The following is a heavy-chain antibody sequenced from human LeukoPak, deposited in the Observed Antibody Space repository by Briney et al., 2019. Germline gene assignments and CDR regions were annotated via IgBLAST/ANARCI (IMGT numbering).Heavy chain of an antibody. CDR3: ARVGWDLPIDY. CDR1: RNTFTGHY. D-gene: IGHD4-23*01. Sequence: ASVKVSCKASRNTFTGHYIHWVRRAPGQGLEWMGWINPYSGDTNYAQKFQGRVTMTRDMSISTVYMDLSRVRSDDSAVYYCARVGWDLPIDYWGQGTLVTVSS. V-gene: IGHV1-2*02. J-gene: IGHJ4*02. CDR2: INPYSGDT.